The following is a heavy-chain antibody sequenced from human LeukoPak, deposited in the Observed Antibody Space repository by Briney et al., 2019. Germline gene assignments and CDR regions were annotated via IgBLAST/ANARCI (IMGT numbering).Heavy chain of an antibody. CDR2: IYYSGST. J-gene: IGHJ4*02. CDR1: GGSISSYY. D-gene: IGHD6-13*01. Sequence: SETLSLTCTVSGGSISSYYWSWIRQPPGKGLEWIGYIYYSGSTNYNPSPKSRVTISVDTSKNQFSLKLSSVTAADTAVYYCARDSAFKNLAAADHYFDYWGQGTLVTVSS. CDR3: ARDSAFKNLAAADHYFDY. V-gene: IGHV4-59*12.